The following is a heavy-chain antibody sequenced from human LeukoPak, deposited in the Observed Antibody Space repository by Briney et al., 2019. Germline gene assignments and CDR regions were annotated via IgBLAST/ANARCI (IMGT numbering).Heavy chain of an antibody. CDR3: AVITLIVVDPYYFDY. V-gene: IGHV3-23*01. CDR1: GFTFSSYA. D-gene: IGHD3-22*01. Sequence: GGSLRLSCAASGFTFSSYAMSWVRQAPGKGLEWVSAISGSGGSTYYADSVKGRFTISRDNAKNSLHLQMNSLRDEDTAVYYCAVITLIVVDPYYFDYWGQGTLVTVSS. J-gene: IGHJ4*02. CDR2: ISGSGGST.